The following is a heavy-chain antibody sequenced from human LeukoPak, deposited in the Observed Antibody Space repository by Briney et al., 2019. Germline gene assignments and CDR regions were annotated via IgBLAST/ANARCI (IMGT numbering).Heavy chain of an antibody. J-gene: IGHJ4*02. Sequence: GRSLRLSCAASGFTFSSYAMHWVRQAPGKGLEWVAVISYDGSNKYYADSVKGRFTISRDNSKNTLYLQMNSLRAEDTAVYYCARGGNNYDSSGTYLDYWGQGTLVTVSS. V-gene: IGHV3-30-3*01. CDR1: GFTFSSYA. CDR3: ARGGNNYDSSGTYLDY. D-gene: IGHD3-22*01. CDR2: ISYDGSNK.